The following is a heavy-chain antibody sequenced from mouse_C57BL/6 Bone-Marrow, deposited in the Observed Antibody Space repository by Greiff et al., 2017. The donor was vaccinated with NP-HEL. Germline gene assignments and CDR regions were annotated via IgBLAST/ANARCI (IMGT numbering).Heavy chain of an antibody. V-gene: IGHV1-82*01. CDR1: GYAFSSSW. CDR2: IYPGDGDT. CDR3: ARFGNYGRWYFDV. D-gene: IGHD2-1*01. Sequence: QVQLKQSGPELVKPGASVKISCKASGYAFSSSWMNWVKQRPGKGLEWIGRIYPGDGDTNYNGKFKGKATLTADKSSSTAYMQLSSLTSEDSAVYFCARFGNYGRWYFDVWGTGTTVTVSS. J-gene: IGHJ1*03.